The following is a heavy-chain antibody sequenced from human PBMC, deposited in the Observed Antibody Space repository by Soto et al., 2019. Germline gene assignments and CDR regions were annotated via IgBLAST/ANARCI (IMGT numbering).Heavy chain of an antibody. CDR2: IIPIFGTA. CDR1: GGTFSSYA. CDR3: ARNGYGDYVAYYYYGMDV. V-gene: IGHV1-69*13. J-gene: IGHJ6*02. Sequence: SSVKVSCKASGGTFSSYAISWVRQAPGQGLEWMGGIIPIFGTANYAQKFQGRVTITADESTSTAYMELSSLRSEDTAVYYCARNGYGDYVAYYYYGMDVWGQGTKVTASS. D-gene: IGHD4-17*01.